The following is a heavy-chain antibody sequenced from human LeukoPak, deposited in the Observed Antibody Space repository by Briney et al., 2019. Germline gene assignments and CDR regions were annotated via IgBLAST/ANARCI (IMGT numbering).Heavy chain of an antibody. CDR3: ARGNSGWSTS. Sequence: SETLSLTCTVSGGTISRYFWSWIRQPPGKGLEWIAYIDYSGSTNYNPSLKSRLTISLDASKNQFSLKLSSVTAADTAVYYCARGNSGWSTSWGPGTLVTVSS. D-gene: IGHD6-19*01. CDR2: IDYSGST. CDR1: GGTISRYF. J-gene: IGHJ5*02. V-gene: IGHV4-59*01.